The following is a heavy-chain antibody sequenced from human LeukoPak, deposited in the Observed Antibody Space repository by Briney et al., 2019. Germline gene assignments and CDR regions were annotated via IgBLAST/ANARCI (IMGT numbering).Heavy chain of an antibody. CDR2: ISGRGGST. J-gene: IGHJ2*01. Sequence: GGSLRLSCAASGFTFSNYAMSWVRQAPGKGLEWVSGISGRGGSTYYADSVKGRLTIYRDNSKNTLYLQMDSLRAEDTAVYYCAEVGIRISLIVVVFTTADDWYFDLWGRGTLVTVSS. D-gene: IGHD3-22*01. CDR1: GFTFSNYA. CDR3: AEVGIRISLIVVVFTTADDWYFDL. V-gene: IGHV3-23*01.